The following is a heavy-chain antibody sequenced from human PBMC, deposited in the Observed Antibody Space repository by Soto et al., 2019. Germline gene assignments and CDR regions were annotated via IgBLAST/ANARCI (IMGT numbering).Heavy chain of an antibody. CDR3: AREAGYCSSTSCYNWFDP. CDR1: GGTFSSYA. CDR2: IIPIFGTA. Sequence: QVQLVQSGAEVKKPGSSVKVSCKASGGTFSSYAISWVRQAPGRGLEWMGGIIPIFGTANYAQKFQGRVTITADESTSTAYMELSSLRSEDTAVYYCAREAGYCSSTSCYNWFDPWGQGTLVTVSS. J-gene: IGHJ5*02. D-gene: IGHD2-2*01. V-gene: IGHV1-69*01.